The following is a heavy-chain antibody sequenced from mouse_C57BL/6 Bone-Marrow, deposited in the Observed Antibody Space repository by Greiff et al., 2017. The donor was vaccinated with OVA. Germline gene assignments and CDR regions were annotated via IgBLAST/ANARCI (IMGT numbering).Heavy chain of an antibody. CDR3: ASHLLDYFDY. CDR1: GFSLTSYA. D-gene: IGHD2-1*01. CDR2: IWTGGGT. Sequence: QVQLKESGPGLVAPSQSLSITCTVSGFSLTSYAISWVRQPPGKGLEWLGVIWTGGGTTYNSALKSRLSISKDNSKSQVFLKMNSLHTDDTARYYCASHLLDYFDYWGQGTTLTVSS. J-gene: IGHJ2*01. V-gene: IGHV2-9-1*01.